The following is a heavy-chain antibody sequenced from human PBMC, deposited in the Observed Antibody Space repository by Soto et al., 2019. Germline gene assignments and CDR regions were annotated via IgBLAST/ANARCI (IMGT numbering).Heavy chain of an antibody. CDR2: INYKGRN. CDR1: GGSISTYY. J-gene: IGHJ4*02. CDR3: ATYAGRSCFYY. Sequence: PSETLSLTCTVSGGSISTYYWSWIRQPPGKGLEWIGYINYKGRNNYNPSRKRRVTMSLDTSKNHFSLKLRSVTAADPAVFYCATYAGRSCFYYWGQGTLVTVSS. D-gene: IGHD6-13*01. V-gene: IGHV4-59*01.